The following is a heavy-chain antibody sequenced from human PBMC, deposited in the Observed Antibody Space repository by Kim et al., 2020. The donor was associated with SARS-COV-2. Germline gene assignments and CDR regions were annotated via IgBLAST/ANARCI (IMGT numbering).Heavy chain of an antibody. CDR3: ARSPFPNWDYVWGSYLGYYFDY. CDR2: IYYSGST. J-gene: IGHJ4*02. D-gene: IGHD3-16*02. CDR1: GGSVSSGSYY. Sequence: SETLSLTCTVSGGSVSSGSYYWSWIRQPPGKGLEWIGYIYYSGSTNYNPSLKSRVTISVDTSKNQFSLKLSSVTAADTAVYYCARSPFPNWDYVWGSYLGYYFDYWGQGTLVTVSS. V-gene: IGHV4-61*01.